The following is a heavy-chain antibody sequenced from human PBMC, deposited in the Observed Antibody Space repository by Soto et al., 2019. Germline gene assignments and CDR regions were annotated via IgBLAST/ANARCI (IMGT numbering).Heavy chain of an antibody. CDR2: VNTDNGDT. Sequence: VASVKVSCKASGYTFTNYPLHWVRQAPGQRLEWMGWVNTDNGDTKYSQNFHGRVTITRETSATTAYMELSSLRSADTAVYYCARGRGSSIVGVARLYFDYWGQGARVTVSS. CDR1: GYTFTNYP. D-gene: IGHD3-3*01. V-gene: IGHV1-3*04. CDR3: ARGRGSSIVGVARLYFDY. J-gene: IGHJ4*02.